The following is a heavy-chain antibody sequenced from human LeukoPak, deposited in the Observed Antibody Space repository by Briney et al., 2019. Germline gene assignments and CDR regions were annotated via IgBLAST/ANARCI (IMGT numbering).Heavy chain of an antibody. D-gene: IGHD4-17*01. CDR3: AVTVTGGIDY. Sequence: GGSLRLSCAASGFTFSSYWMHWVRQAPGKGLVWVSRINSDGSSTSYADSVKGRFTISRGNAKNTLYLQMSSLRAEDTAVYYCAVTVTGGIDYWGQGTLGTVSS. J-gene: IGHJ4*02. CDR2: INSDGSST. CDR1: GFTFSSYW. V-gene: IGHV3-74*01.